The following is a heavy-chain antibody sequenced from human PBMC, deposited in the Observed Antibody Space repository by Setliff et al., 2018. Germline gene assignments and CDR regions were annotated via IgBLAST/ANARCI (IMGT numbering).Heavy chain of an antibody. CDR2: IRNKARIYTT. D-gene: IGHD2-2*01. CDR3: ARVGAKVPAPSDV. V-gene: IGHV3-72*01. Sequence: GGSLRLFCEASGFTFSDHYMDWLRQAPGKGLEWVGRIRNKARIYTTEYAASVEGRFTVSIDDSKNSLFLQMNSLKTEDTAVYYCARVGAKVPAPSDVLGKGTTVTVSS. CDR1: GFTFSDHY. J-gene: IGHJ6*04.